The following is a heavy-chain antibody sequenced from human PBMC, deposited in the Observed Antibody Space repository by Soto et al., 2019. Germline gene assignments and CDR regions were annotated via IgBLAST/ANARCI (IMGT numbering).Heavy chain of an antibody. CDR3: ARGSTDSYPGSRIFDF. CDR1: GLTFGSRA. CDR2: ITDTGGDA. Sequence: SLRLSCVASGLTFGSRAMSWVRQAPGEGLQWVSTITDTGGDAKYADSVRGRFVISGDNSKKTLYLQMTSLTAEDSAMYFCARGSTDSYPGSRIFDFWGRGTLVTVSS. J-gene: IGHJ4*02. D-gene: IGHD3-10*01. V-gene: IGHV3-23*01.